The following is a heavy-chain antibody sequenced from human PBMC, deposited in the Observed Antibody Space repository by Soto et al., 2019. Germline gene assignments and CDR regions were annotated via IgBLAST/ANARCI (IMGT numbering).Heavy chain of an antibody. D-gene: IGHD6-19*01. CDR1: GFTFSIYS. J-gene: IGHJ4*02. V-gene: IGHV3-48*02. CDR3: ARSVEGHFDY. CDR2: ITSDTKTI. Sequence: SGGSLRLSCAASGFTFSIYSMNWVRQAPGKGLEWFSYITSDTKTIKYADSVKGRFTISRDNAKNSLYLQMNSLRDEDTAVYYCARSVEGHFDYWGQGTVVTVSS.